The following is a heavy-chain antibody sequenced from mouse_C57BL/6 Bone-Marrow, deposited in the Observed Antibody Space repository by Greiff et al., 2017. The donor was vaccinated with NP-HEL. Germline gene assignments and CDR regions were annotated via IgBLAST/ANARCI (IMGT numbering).Heavy chain of an antibody. J-gene: IGHJ3*01. CDR2: IRSKSNNYAT. V-gene: IGHV10-1*01. D-gene: IGHD2-4*01. Sequence: EVQLQESGGGLVQPKGSLKLSCAASGFSFNTYAMNWVRQAPGKGLEWVARIRSKSNNYATYYADSVKDRFTISRDDSESMLYLQMNNLKTEDTAMYYCVSPYDYDDGPWFAYWGQGTLVTVSA. CDR3: VSPYDYDDGPWFAY. CDR1: GFSFNTYA.